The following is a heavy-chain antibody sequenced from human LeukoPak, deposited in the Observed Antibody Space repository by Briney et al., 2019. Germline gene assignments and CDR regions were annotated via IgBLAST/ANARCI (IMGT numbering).Heavy chain of an antibody. D-gene: IGHD2-2*01. J-gene: IGHJ5*02. CDR3: ARGLDCSRTSCWGSWFDP. CDR2: INPNSGGT. Sequence: ASVKVSCKASGYTFTGYYMHWVRQAPGQGLEWMGWINPNSGGTNYAQKFQGRVTMTRDTSISTAYTELSRLRSDDTAVYYCARGLDCSRTSCWGSWFDPWGQGTLVTVSS. V-gene: IGHV1-2*02. CDR1: GYTFTGYY.